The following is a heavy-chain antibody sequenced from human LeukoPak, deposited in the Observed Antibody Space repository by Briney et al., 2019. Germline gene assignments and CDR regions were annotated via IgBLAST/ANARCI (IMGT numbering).Heavy chain of an antibody. CDR1: GFTVSSNY. J-gene: IGHJ3*02. CDR2: ISGSGGST. Sequence: GGSLRLSCAASGFTVSSNYMSWVRQAPGKGLEWVSAISGSGGSTYYADSVKGRFTISRDNSKNTLYLQMNSLRAEDTAVYYCAKDGSGYYYGAFDIWGQGTMVTVSS. CDR3: AKDGSGYYYGAFDI. V-gene: IGHV3-23*01. D-gene: IGHD3-22*01.